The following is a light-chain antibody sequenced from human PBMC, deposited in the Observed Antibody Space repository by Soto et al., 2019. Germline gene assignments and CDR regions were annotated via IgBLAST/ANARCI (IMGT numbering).Light chain of an antibody. V-gene: IGLV2-14*03. CDR2: EVS. CDR3: SSYTSSRTVV. Sequence: QSALTQPASVSGSPGQSITISCTGTSSDVGGYNYVSWYQQHPGKAPKLMIYEVSNRPSGVSHRVSGSKSANTASLTISGLQAEDEADYYCSSYTSSRTVVFGGGTKLTVL. CDR1: SSDVGGYNY. J-gene: IGLJ2*01.